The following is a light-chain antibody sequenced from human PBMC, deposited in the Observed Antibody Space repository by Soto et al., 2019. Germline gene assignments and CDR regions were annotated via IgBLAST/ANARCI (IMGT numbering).Light chain of an antibody. CDR3: QQYNSYSLWT. V-gene: IGKV1-5*03. J-gene: IGKJ1*01. Sequence: DIQMTQSPPTLSASVGDRVTITCRTSQSISTWLAWYQQKPGRPPKLLIYKASSLQSGVPSRFSGSGSGTEFTLTINSLQPDDFATYYCQQYNSYSLWTFGQGTKVEIK. CDR2: KAS. CDR1: QSISTW.